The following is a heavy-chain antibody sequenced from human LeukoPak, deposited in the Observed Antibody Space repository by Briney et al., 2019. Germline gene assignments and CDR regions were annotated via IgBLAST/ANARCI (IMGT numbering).Heavy chain of an antibody. CDR3: ARHGSSWSFDY. Sequence: PSETLSLTCTVSGGSIGTYYWSWIRQSPGEGPEWIGYIYNNGGTTYNPSLKSRVTISVDTSKKQFSLKLASVTAADTAVYYCARHGSSWSFDYWGQGTRVTVSS. J-gene: IGHJ4*02. CDR2: IYNNGGT. D-gene: IGHD6-13*01. V-gene: IGHV4-59*08. CDR1: GGSIGTYY.